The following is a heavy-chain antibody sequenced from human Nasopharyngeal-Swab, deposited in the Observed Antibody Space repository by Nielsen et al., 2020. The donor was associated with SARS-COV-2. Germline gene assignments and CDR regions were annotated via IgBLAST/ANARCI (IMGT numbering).Heavy chain of an antibody. D-gene: IGHD2-15*01. Sequence: GGSLRLSCAASGFTFSSYGLHWVRQAPGKGLEWVAVISYDGSNKYYADSVKGRFTISSDNSKNTLYLQMNSLRAEDTAVYYCAKDLWEVVVVVAAWDYYYGMDVWGQGTTVTVSS. CDR3: AKDLWEVVVVVAAWDYYYGMDV. CDR1: GFTFSSYG. J-gene: IGHJ6*02. CDR2: ISYDGSNK. V-gene: IGHV3-30*18.